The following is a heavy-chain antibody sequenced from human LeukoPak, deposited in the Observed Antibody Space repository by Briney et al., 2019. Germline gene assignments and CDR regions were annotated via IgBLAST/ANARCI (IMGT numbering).Heavy chain of an antibody. CDR3: ARAFYSSSWYHKEDFFDY. CDR1: GYSINNGYY. D-gene: IGHD6-13*01. V-gene: IGHV4-38-2*02. CDR2: IYHGEST. Sequence: SETLSLTCTVSGYSINNGYYWGWIRQPPGNRLEWSGSIYHGESTYYNPSYQSRVTISVDMSKDQFSLTLSSVPAADTAVYYCARAFYSSSWYHKEDFFDYWGQGTPVTVSS. J-gene: IGHJ4*02.